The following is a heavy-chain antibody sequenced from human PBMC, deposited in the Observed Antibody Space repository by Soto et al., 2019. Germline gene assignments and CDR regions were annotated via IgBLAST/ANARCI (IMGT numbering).Heavy chain of an antibody. Sequence: GASVKVSCKASGGTFTNYAFSWVRQAPGQGLEWMGGIIPIFGTPDYAQKFQGRVTITADESTRTASMELSSLRSYDTAVYYCARERSVGYCITTTCPKPFYYYAMDVWGQGTTVTVSS. CDR2: IIPIFGTP. V-gene: IGHV1-69*13. CDR1: GGTFTNYA. J-gene: IGHJ6*02. CDR3: ARERSVGYCITTTCPKPFYYYAMDV. D-gene: IGHD2-2*01.